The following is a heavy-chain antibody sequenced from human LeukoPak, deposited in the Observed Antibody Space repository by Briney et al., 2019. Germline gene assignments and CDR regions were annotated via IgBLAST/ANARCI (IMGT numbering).Heavy chain of an antibody. Sequence: GEPWKISCKGSGYSFTSDWSGGVRQLPGKGLEWMGIIYPGDSDTRYSPSCQGQVTISADKSISTAYLQWSSLKASDSAMYYGATYGDYTQFQHWGQGTLVTVSS. V-gene: IGHV5-51*01. CDR1: GYSFTSDW. D-gene: IGHD4-17*01. CDR3: ATYGDYTQFQH. CDR2: IYPGDSDT. J-gene: IGHJ1*01.